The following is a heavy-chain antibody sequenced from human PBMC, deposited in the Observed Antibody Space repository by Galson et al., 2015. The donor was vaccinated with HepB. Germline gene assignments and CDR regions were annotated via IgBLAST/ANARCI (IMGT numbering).Heavy chain of an antibody. V-gene: IGHV4-59*01. CDR2: IYYSGST. CDR3: ARERRDITGTFVTT. D-gene: IGHD1-7*01. J-gene: IGHJ5*02. Sequence: SETLSLTCAVYGGSFSGYYWSWIRQPPGKGLEWIGYIYYSGSTNYNPSLKSRVTISVDTSKNQFSLKLSSVTAADTAVYYWARERRDITGTFVTTWGQGTLVTVSS. CDR1: GGSFSGYY.